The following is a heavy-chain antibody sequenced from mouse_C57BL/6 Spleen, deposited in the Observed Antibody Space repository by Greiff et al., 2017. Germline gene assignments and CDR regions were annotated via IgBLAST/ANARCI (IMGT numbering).Heavy chain of an antibody. CDR1: GYTFTSYW. D-gene: IGHD1-1*01. CDR3: ARDYGSLDY. V-gene: IGHV1-55*01. Sequence: QVHVKQSGAELVKPGASVKMSCKASGYTFTSYWITWVKQRPGQGLEWIGDIYPGSGSTNYNEKFKSKATLTVDTSSSTAYMQLSSLTSEDSAVYYYARDYGSLDYWGQGTTLTVSS. CDR2: IYPGSGST. J-gene: IGHJ2*01.